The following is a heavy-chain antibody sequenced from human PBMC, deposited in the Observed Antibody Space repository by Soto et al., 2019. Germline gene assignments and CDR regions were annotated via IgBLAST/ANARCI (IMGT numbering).Heavy chain of an antibody. CDR2: IYYSGST. CDR1: GGSISSGGYY. D-gene: IGHD4-4*01. CDR3: AREGGTVRNNWFDP. J-gene: IGHJ5*02. Sequence: SETLSLTCTVSGGSISSGGYYWSWIRQHPGKGLEWIGYIYYSGSTYYNPSLKSRVTISVDTSKNQFSLKLSSVTAADTAVYYCAREGGTVRNNWFDPWGQGTLVTVSS. V-gene: IGHV4-30-4*08.